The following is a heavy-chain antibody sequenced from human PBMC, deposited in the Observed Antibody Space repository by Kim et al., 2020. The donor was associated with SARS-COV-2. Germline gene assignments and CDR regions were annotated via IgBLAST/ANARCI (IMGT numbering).Heavy chain of an antibody. D-gene: IGHD4-4*01. Sequence: GGSLRLSCAASGFTFRNYGMHWVRQAPGKGLEWVAVISYDGSNKYYGDSVKGRFTISTDNSKNTLYLQMTSLRADDTAVYYCATHPLSYCNSIWCWSFDL. J-gene: IGHJ2*01. CDR1: GFTFRNYG. CDR2: ISYDGSNK. CDR3: ATHPLSYCNSIWCWSFDL. V-gene: IGHV3-30*03.